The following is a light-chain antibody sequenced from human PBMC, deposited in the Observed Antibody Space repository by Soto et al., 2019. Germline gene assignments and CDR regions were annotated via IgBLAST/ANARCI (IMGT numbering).Light chain of an antibody. CDR2: DVS. J-gene: IGLJ2*01. CDR3: RSYTGSRVV. Sequence: QSALTQPASVSGSPGQSITISCTGTSSDVGGYNYVSWYQQHPGKAPKLMIYDVSNRPSGVSNRFSGSKSGNTASLTISGLQAEDEADYYCRSYTGSRVVCGGGTKLTVL. V-gene: IGLV2-14*01. CDR1: SSDVGGYNY.